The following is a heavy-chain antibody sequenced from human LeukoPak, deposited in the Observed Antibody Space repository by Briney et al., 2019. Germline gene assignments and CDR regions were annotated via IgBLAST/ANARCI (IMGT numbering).Heavy chain of an antibody. CDR1: GGSISSSSYY. D-gene: IGHD3-9*01. J-gene: IGHJ3*02. V-gene: IGHV4-39*07. Sequence: SETLSLTCTVSGGSISSSSYYWGWIRQPPGKGLEWIGSIYYSGSTYYNPSLKSRVTISVDTSKNQFSLKLSSVTAADTAVYYCARVSVRFFDWSNAFDIWGQGTMVTVSS. CDR3: ARVSVRFFDWSNAFDI. CDR2: IYYSGST.